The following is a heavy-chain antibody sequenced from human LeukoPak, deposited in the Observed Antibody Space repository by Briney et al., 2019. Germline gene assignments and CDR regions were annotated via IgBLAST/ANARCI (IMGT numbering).Heavy chain of an antibody. Sequence: PSETLSLTCAVSGGSISSASNYWGWIRQPPGKGLEWIGTIYYSGSTYYNPSLKSRVTISIDTCKNQFSLRLSSVTAADTAVFYCARSTDGTTSSGWYVDYWGQGTLVTVSS. CDR2: IYYSGST. CDR3: ARSTDGTTSSGWYVDY. D-gene: IGHD6-19*01. CDR1: GGSISSASNY. J-gene: IGHJ4*02. V-gene: IGHV4-39*01.